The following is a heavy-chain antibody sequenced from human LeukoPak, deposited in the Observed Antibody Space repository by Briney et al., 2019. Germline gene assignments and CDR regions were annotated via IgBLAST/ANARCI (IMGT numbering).Heavy chain of an antibody. J-gene: IGHJ4*02. CDR3: ARGSSGWYLDFDY. V-gene: IGHV4-34*01. D-gene: IGHD6-19*01. CDR2: INHSGST. Sequence: SETLTLTCAVYGVSFSGYYWSWIRQPPGKGLEWIWEINHSGSTNYNPSLKSRVTISVDTSKNQFSLKLSSVTAADTAVYYCARGSSGWYLDFDYWGQGTLVTVSS. CDR1: GVSFSGYY.